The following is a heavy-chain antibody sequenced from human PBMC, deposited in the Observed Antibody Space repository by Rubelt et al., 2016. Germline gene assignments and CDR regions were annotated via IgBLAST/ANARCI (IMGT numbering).Heavy chain of an antibody. V-gene: IGHV4-34*02. CDR1: GGSFSGYY. Sequence: QVQLQQWGAGLLKPSETLSLTCAVYGGSFSGYYWSWIRQPPGKGLEWIGEINHSGSTNYNPSLKSRVTISVDTSKNQFSLMLSSVTAADTAVYYCARGRMGFHYYYYGMDVWGQGTTVTVSS. CDR2: INHSGST. CDR3: ARGRMGFHYYYYGMDV. J-gene: IGHJ6*02. D-gene: IGHD1-26*01.